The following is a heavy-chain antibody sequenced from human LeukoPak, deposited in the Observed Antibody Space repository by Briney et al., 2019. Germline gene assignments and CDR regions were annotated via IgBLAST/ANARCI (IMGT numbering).Heavy chain of an antibody. CDR3: ARWDIVVVPAAPLTYYGMDV. J-gene: IGHJ6*02. CDR2: ISPSSTSM. D-gene: IGHD2-2*01. CDR1: GFTFSSYA. V-gene: IGHV3-48*01. Sequence: GGSLRLSCAASGFTFSSYAMSWVRQAPGKGLEWVSYISPSSTSMYYADSVRGRFTISRDNARNSLYLQMNSLSTEDTAVYYCARWDIVVVPAAPLTYYGMDVWGQGTTVTASS.